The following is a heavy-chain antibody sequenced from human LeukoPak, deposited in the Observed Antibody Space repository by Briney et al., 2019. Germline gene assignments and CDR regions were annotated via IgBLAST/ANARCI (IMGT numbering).Heavy chain of an antibody. J-gene: IGHJ4*02. D-gene: IGHD4-17*01. V-gene: IGHV3-48*01. CDR1: GFTVNTYD. CDR3: AGYGVYPY. CDR2: FGISGTI. Sequence: PGGSLRLSCAASGFTVNTYDMHWVRQAPGEGPEWIAYFGISGTIYYADSVRGRFTISRDNAENSLFLQMNSLRVDDTAIYYCAGYGVYPYWGQGTPVTVSS.